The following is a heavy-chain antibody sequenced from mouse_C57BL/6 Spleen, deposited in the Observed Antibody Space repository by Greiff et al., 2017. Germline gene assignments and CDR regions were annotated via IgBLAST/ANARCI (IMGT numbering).Heavy chain of an antibody. V-gene: IGHV1-81*01. CDR2: IYPRSGNT. CDR3: ARPYYGNYGYFDV. D-gene: IGHD2-10*01. CDR1: GYTFTSYG. J-gene: IGHJ1*03. Sequence: VQLQQSGAELARPGASVKLSCKASGYTFTSYGISWVKQRTGQGLEWIGEIYPRSGNTYYNEKFKGKATLTADKSSSTAYMELRSLTSEDSAVYFCARPYYGNYGYFDVWGTGTTVTVSS.